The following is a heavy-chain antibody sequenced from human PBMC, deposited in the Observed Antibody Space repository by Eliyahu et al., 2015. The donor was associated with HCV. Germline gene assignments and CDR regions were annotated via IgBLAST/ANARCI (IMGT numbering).Heavy chain of an antibody. D-gene: IGHD1-26*01. J-gene: IGHJ4*02. CDR2: IRPYSGAT. V-gene: IGHV1-18*01. Sequence: QVQLVQSGTEVKKPGASXXVSCKASGXNFFXSNINWVRQAPGQGLEWMGWIRPYSGATDYAHHLQGRVTMTTXXSTXTAYMELGSLTSDDTAFYYCAREPLVGDSSSFDFWGQGTLVTVSS. CDR3: AREPLVGDSSSFDF. CDR1: GXNFFXSN.